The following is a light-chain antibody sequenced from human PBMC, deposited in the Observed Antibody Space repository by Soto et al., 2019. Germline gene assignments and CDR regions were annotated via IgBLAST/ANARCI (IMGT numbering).Light chain of an antibody. V-gene: IGLV2-23*01. J-gene: IGLJ1*01. CDR2: EGS. CDR1: SSDIGSYNL. Sequence: QSVLTQPASVSGSPGQSITISCTGTSSDIGSYNLVSWYQHHPGKAPKIMIYEGSKRPSGVSNRFSGSKSGNTASLTISVLQAEDEADYYCCSFAGSSTYVFGTGTKVTVL. CDR3: CSFAGSSTYV.